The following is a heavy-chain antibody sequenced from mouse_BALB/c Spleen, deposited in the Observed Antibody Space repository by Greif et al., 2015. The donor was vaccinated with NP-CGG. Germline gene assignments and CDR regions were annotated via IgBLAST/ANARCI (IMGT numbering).Heavy chain of an antibody. CDR1: GFTFSSYA. J-gene: IGHJ2*01. D-gene: IGHD6-2*01. CDR3: ARVSLDY. CDR2: ISSGGSYT. V-gene: IGHV5-9-3*01. Sequence: EVQVVESGGGLVKPGGSLKLSCAASGFTFSSYAMSWVRQTPEKRLEWVATISSGGSYTYYPDSVKGRFTISRDNAKNTLYLQMSSLRSEDTAMYYCARVSLDYWGQGTTLTVSS.